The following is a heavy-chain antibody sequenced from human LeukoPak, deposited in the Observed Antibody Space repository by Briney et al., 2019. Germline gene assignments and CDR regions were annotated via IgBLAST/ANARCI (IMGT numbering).Heavy chain of an antibody. V-gene: IGHV3-66*01. Sequence: GGSLRLSCAASGFTVSSNYMSWVRQAPGKGLEWVSVIYSGGSTYYADSVKGRFTISRDNSKNTLYLQMNSLRAEDTAVYYCARGSVTTGPFGMDVWGQGTSVTVSS. J-gene: IGHJ6*02. D-gene: IGHD5-18*01. CDR2: IYSGGST. CDR3: ARGSVTTGPFGMDV. CDR1: GFTVSSNY.